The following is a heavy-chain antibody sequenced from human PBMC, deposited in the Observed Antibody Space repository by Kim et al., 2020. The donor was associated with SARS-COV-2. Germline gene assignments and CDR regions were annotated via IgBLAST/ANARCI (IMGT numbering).Heavy chain of an antibody. CDR1: GGSISSYY. Sequence: SETLSLTCTVSGGSISSYYWSWIRQPPGKGLEWIGYIYYSGSTNYNPSLKSRVTISVDTSKNQFSLKLSSVTAADTAVYYCARLTTAGAFDIWGQGTMVTVSS. CDR2: IYYSGST. J-gene: IGHJ3*02. D-gene: IGHD4-17*01. CDR3: ARLTTAGAFDI. V-gene: IGHV4-59*01.